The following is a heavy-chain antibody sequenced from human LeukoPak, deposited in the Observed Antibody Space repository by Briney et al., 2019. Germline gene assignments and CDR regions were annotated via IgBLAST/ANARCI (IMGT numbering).Heavy chain of an antibody. CDR1: GFTFSTYW. CDR3: ARGETYYDFWSGYLSTSSNQYYFDY. CDR2: IYSGGST. V-gene: IGHV3-53*01. Sequence: GGSLRLSCAASGFTFSTYWMHWVRLAPGKGLEWVSVIYSGGSTYYADSVKGRFTISRDNSKNTLYLQMNSLRAEDTAVYYCARGETYYDFWSGYLSTSSNQYYFDYWGQGTLVTVSS. D-gene: IGHD3-3*01. J-gene: IGHJ4*02.